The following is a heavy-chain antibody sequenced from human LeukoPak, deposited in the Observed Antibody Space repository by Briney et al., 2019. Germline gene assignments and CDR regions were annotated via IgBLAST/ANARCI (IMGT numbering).Heavy chain of an antibody. J-gene: IGHJ6*03. D-gene: IGHD6-19*01. V-gene: IGHV1-8*03. CDR1: GYTFTSYD. CDR2: MNPNSGNT. CDR3: ARGGSSGWYISYYYMDV. Sequence: ASVKVSCKASGYTFTSYDINWVRQATGQGLEWMGWMNPNSGNTGYAQKFQGRVTITRNTSISTAYMEVSSLRSEDTAVYYCARGGSSGWYISYYYMDVWGKGTTVTISS.